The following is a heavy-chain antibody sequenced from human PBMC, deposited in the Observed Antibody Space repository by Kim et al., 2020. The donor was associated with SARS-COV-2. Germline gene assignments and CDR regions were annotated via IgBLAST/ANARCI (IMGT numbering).Heavy chain of an antibody. J-gene: IGHJ4*02. V-gene: IGHV4-34*01. D-gene: IGHD2-15*01. Sequence: STNYNPSLKSRVTISVDTSKNQFSLKLSSVTAADTAVYYCARGPSEVLVYWGQGTLVTVSS. CDR3: ARGPSEVLVY. CDR2: ST.